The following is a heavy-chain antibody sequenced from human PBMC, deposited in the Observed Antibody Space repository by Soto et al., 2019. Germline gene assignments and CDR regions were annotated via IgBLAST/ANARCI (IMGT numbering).Heavy chain of an antibody. J-gene: IGHJ4*02. CDR3: ARGWGSLYYDILTGYLYFDY. CDR1: GGSISSYY. CDR2: IYYSGST. Sequence: PSETLSLTCTVSGGSISSYYWSWIRQPPGKGLEWIGYIYYSGSTNYNPSLKSRVTISVDTSKNQFSLKLSSVTAADTAVYYCARGWGSLYYDILTGYLYFDYWGQGTLVTVSS. V-gene: IGHV4-59*01. D-gene: IGHD3-9*01.